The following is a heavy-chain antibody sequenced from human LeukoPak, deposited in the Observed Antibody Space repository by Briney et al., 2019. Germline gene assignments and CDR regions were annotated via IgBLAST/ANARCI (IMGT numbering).Heavy chain of an antibody. D-gene: IGHD5-24*01. CDR2: IGWNSGSI. V-gene: IGHV3-9*01. J-gene: IGHJ4*02. Sequence: GGSLRLSCAASGFTFDDYAMHWVRQAPGKGLEWVSTIGWNSGSIGYADSVKGRFTISRNNAKNSLYLQMNSLRAEDTAFYYCAKDGRWLQLEYYFDYWGQGTLVTVSS. CDR1: GFTFDDYA. CDR3: AKDGRWLQLEYYFDY.